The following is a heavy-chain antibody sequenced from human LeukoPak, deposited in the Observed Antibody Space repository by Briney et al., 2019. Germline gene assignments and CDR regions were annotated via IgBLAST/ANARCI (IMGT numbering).Heavy chain of an antibody. CDR2: ISGNGGGT. J-gene: IGHJ4*02. Sequence: TGGSLRLSCAASGFTFSSFDMSWVRQAPGKGLEWISAISGNGGGTFYADSVKSRFTISRDNSKNMLFLQMNSLRVDDTAVYYCAKEAMVTDATDFDYWGQGTLITVSS. V-gene: IGHV3-23*01. D-gene: IGHD5-18*01. CDR3: AKEAMVTDATDFDY. CDR1: GFTFSSFD.